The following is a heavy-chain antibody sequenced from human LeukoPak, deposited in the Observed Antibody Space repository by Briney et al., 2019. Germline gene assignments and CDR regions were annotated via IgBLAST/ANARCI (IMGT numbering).Heavy chain of an antibody. J-gene: IGHJ4*02. D-gene: IGHD1-26*01. Sequence: KPSETLSLTCAVYGGSFSGYYWSWIRQPPGKGLEWIGEINHSGSTNYNPSLKSRVTISVDTSKNQFSLKLSSVTAADTAVYYCARVHGELRFDYWGQGTLVTVSS. CDR1: GGSFSGYY. CDR3: ARVHGELRFDY. V-gene: IGHV4-34*01. CDR2: INHSGST.